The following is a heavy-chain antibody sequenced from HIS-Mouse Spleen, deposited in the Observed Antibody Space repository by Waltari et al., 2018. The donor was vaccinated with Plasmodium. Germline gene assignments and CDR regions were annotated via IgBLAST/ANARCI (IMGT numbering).Heavy chain of an antibody. D-gene: IGHD2-8*01. J-gene: IGHJ3*02. CDR2: IWYDGSNK. V-gene: IGHV3-33*06. CDR1: GFTFSSYG. CDR3: AKVAQGTRDAFDI. Sequence: QVQLVESGGGVVQPGRSLRLSCAASGFTFSSYGMHWVRQAPGKGLCWVAVIWYDGSNKYYADSVKARFTISRDNSKNTLYLQMNSLRAEDTAVYYCAKVAQGTRDAFDIWGQGTMVTVSS.